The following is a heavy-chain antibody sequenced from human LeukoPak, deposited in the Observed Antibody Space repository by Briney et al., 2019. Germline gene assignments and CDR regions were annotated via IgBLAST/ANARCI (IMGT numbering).Heavy chain of an antibody. Sequence: GGSLRLSCAASGFTFSSYGMHWVRQAPGKGLEWVAVISYDGSNKYYADSVKVRFTISRDNSKNTLYLQMNSLRAEDTAVYYCAKDFLSHYCSSTSCPIDYWGQGTLVTVSS. D-gene: IGHD2-2*01. CDR2: ISYDGSNK. J-gene: IGHJ4*02. CDR3: AKDFLSHYCSSTSCPIDY. V-gene: IGHV3-30*18. CDR1: GFTFSSYG.